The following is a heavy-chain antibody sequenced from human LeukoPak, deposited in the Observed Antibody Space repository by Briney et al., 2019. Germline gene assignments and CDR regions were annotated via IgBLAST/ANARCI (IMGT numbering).Heavy chain of an antibody. Sequence: GGSLRLSCAASGFTFSSYAMHWVRQAPGKGLEWVAVISYDGSNKYYADSVKGRFTIPRDNSKNTLYLQMNSLRAEDTAVYYCARGADCGGDCYSSLINYWGQGTLVTVSS. V-gene: IGHV3-30-3*01. CDR3: ARGADCGGDCYSSLINY. CDR1: GFTFSSYA. J-gene: IGHJ4*02. D-gene: IGHD2-21*02. CDR2: ISYDGSNK.